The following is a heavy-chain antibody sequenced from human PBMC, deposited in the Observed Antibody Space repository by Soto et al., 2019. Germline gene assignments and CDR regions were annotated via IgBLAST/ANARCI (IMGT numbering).Heavy chain of an antibody. CDR3: AHIPNYYQYDWFDP. J-gene: IGHJ5*02. V-gene: IGHV2-5*02. Sequence: QITLKESGPTLVKPTQTLTLTCTFSGFSLTTRGVGVGWIRQPPGKALECLALIYWDDDKRYSPSLQSRLSTTKDTHKNQVVLTMTNVDPVDTATYYCAHIPNYYQYDWFDPWGQGTLVSVSS. D-gene: IGHD3-16*01. CDR1: GFSLTTRGVG. CDR2: IYWDDDK.